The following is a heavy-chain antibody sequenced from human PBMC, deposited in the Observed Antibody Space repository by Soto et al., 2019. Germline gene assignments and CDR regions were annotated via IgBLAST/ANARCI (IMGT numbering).Heavy chain of an antibody. Sequence: PGGSLRLSCLASGFTFTDHYMDWVRQVTGTGLERIARNKNKPKNYNTKYAATVKGRFTISRDYSESSLYLQMNNLKTEDTAVYYCAREIRRNYYYYYPLDVWGQGTTVTVSS. J-gene: IGHJ6*02. CDR2: NKNKPKNYNT. CDR1: GFTFTDHY. V-gene: IGHV3-72*01. CDR3: AREIRRNYYYYYPLDV.